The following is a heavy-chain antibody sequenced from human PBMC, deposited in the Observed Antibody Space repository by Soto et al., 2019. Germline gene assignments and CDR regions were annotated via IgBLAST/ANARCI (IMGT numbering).Heavy chain of an antibody. V-gene: IGHV1-8*01. Sequence: ASVKVSCKASGYTFTSYDINWVRQATGQGLEWMGWLNPNSGNTGYAQKFQGRVTMTRNTSISTAYMELSSLRSEDTAVYYCARIRTRITIFGVVTNDAFDIWGQGTMVTVSS. CDR3: ARIRTRITIFGVVTNDAFDI. CDR1: GYTFTSYD. J-gene: IGHJ3*02. D-gene: IGHD3-3*01. CDR2: LNPNSGNT.